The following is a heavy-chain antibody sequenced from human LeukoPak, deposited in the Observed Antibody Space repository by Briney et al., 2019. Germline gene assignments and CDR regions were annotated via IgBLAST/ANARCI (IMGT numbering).Heavy chain of an antibody. V-gene: IGHV3-11*04. D-gene: IGHD4-17*01. J-gene: IGHJ2*01. CDR3: ARDLGVTTSAIYWYFDL. Sequence: GGSLRLFCAASGFTFSDYYMSWIRQAPRKGLEWVSYISSSGSTIYYADSVKGRFPISRDNAKNSLYLQVNSLRAEDTAVYYCARDLGVTTSAIYWYFDLWGRGTLVTVSS. CDR2: ISSSGSTI. CDR1: GFTFSDYY.